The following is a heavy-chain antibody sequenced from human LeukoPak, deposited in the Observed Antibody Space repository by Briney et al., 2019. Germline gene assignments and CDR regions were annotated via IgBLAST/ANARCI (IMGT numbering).Heavy chain of an antibody. V-gene: IGHV4-61*01. CDR2: IYYSGST. J-gene: IGHJ5*02. D-gene: IGHD3-22*01. CDR3: ARGEGNYDSSGYYLFWFDP. CDR1: GGSVSSGSYY. Sequence: SETLSLTCTVSGGSVSSGSYYWSWIRQPPGKGLEWIGYIYYSGSTNYNPFLKSRVTISVDTSKNQFSLKLSSVTAADTAVYYCARGEGNYDSSGYYLFWFDPWGQGTLVTVSS.